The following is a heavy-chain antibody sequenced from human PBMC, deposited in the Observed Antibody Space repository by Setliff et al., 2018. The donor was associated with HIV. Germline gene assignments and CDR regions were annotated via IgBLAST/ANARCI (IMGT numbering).Heavy chain of an antibody. CDR3: ARDKGGANWGSG. V-gene: IGHV3-66*02. D-gene: IGHD7-27*01. J-gene: IGHJ4*02. CDR1: GFTVSSNY. Sequence: GSLRLSCAASGFTVSSNYMSWVRQAPGKGLEWVSVIYSGGSTYYADSVKGRFTISRDNSKNTLYLQMNSLRAEDTAVYYCARDKGGANWGSGWGQGTLVTVSS. CDR2: IYSGGST.